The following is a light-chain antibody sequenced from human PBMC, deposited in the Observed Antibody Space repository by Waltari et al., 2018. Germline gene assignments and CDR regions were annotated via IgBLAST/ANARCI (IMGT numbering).Light chain of an antibody. Sequence: DIQMTQSPSSLSASVGASVTITCRASQTISTYLNWYQQTAGKAPNLLIYAASALQSGVPSRFRGSGSGTDFTLTITSLQPEDFATYYCHQSHTVPHTFGQGTKLEIK. V-gene: IGKV1-39*01. CDR2: AAS. CDR1: QTISTY. J-gene: IGKJ2*01. CDR3: HQSHTVPHT.